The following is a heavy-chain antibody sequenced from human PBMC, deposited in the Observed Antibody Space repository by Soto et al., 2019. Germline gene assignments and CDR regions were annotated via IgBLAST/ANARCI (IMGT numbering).Heavy chain of an antibody. J-gene: IGHJ6*02. CDR3: ARPPAITHQYDYGLAV. Sequence: QVQLVQPGAEVKKPGSSVRVSCKASGGTFSSYAISWVRQAPGQGLEWMGGVIPIFGTANYPQKFQGRLTITADEATNTAYMELNSLRSDDTAVYYCARPPAITHQYDYGLAVWGQGTTVTVSS. D-gene: IGHD3-10*01. CDR1: GGTFSSYA. V-gene: IGHV1-69*01. CDR2: VIPIFGTA.